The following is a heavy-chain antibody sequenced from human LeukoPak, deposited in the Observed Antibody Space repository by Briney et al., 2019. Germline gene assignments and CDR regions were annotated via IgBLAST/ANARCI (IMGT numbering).Heavy chain of an antibody. CDR1: GYTFTSYG. CDR2: ISAYNGNT. CDR3: ARGNDYGDLWAHWLQAPRFDY. Sequence: ASVKVSCKASGYTFTSYGISWVRQAPGQGLEWMGWISAYNGNTNYAQKFQGRVTMTRDTSTSTVYMELSSLRSEDTAVYYCARGNDYGDLWAHWLQAPRFDYWGQGTLVTVSS. V-gene: IGHV1-18*01. J-gene: IGHJ4*02. D-gene: IGHD4-17*01.